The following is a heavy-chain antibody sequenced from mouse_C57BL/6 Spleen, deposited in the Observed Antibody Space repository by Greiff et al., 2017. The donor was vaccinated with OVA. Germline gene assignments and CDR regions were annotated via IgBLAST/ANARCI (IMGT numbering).Heavy chain of an antibody. Sequence: VQLQQSGPELVKPGASVKISCKASGYTFTDYYMNWVKQSHGKSLEWIGDINPNNGGTSYNQKFKGKATLTVDKSSSTAYMELRSLTSEDSAVYYCARRGGNWRYFDVWGTGTTVTVSS. V-gene: IGHV1-26*01. J-gene: IGHJ1*03. CDR1: GYTFTDYY. CDR2: INPNNGGT. D-gene: IGHD4-1*01. CDR3: ARRGGNWRYFDV.